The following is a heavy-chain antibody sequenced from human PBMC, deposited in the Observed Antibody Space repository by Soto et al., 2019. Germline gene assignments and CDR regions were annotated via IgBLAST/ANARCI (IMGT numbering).Heavy chain of an antibody. CDR1: GGTFSSYE. CDR3: AQEAAPHSTGRQY. J-gene: IGHJ4*02. Sequence: QVQLVQSGAEVKKPGSSVKVSCKASGGTFSSYEINWVRQVPGQGLEWMGGIVPIFATANYAPKFQGRVTLTADESTSTANMELHSLTSDDTAVYYCAQEAAPHSTGRQYWGQGTLVTVSS. CDR2: IVPIFATA. V-gene: IGHV1-69*12. D-gene: IGHD6-19*01.